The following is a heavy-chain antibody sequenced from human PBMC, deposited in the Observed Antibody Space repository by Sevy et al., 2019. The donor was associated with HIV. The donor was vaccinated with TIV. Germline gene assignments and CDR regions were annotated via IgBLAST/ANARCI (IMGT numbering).Heavy chain of an antibody. Sequence: ASVKVSCKASGYTFTSYGISWARQAPGQGLEWMGWISAYNGNTNYAQKLQGRVTMTTDTSTSTAYMELRSLRSDDTAVYYCARDSTHYDFWSGYPAGYFDYWGQGTLVTVSS. V-gene: IGHV1-18*01. J-gene: IGHJ4*02. D-gene: IGHD3-3*01. CDR3: ARDSTHYDFWSGYPAGYFDY. CDR2: ISAYNGNT. CDR1: GYTFTSYG.